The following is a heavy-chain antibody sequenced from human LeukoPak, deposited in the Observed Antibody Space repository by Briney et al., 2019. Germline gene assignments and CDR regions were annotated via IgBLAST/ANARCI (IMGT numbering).Heavy chain of an antibody. CDR3: ARMKKYIAHGDSNWFDP. Sequence: PSETLSLTCAIYGGSFSGYYWSWIRQPPGKGLEWIGEINHSGSTNYNPSLKSRVIITIDTSKNQFSLKLTSVTAADTAVYYCARMKKYIAHGDSNWFDPWGQGTLVTVSS. CDR1: GGSFSGYY. CDR2: INHSGST. D-gene: IGHD3-10*01. J-gene: IGHJ5*02. V-gene: IGHV4-34*01.